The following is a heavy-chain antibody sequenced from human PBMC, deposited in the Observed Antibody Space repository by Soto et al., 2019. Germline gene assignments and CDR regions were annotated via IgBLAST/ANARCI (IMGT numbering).Heavy chain of an antibody. J-gene: IGHJ4*02. V-gene: IGHV3-21*01. CDR2: ISSSSSYI. D-gene: IGHD6-13*01. CDR1: GFTFSSYS. Sequence: KPGGSLRLSCAASGFTFSSYSMNWVRQAPGKGLEWVSSISSSSSYIYYADSVKGRFTISRDNAKNSLYLQMNSLRAEDTAVYYCARESEIGSSTLLDYWGQGTLVTVSS. CDR3: ARESEIGSSTLLDY.